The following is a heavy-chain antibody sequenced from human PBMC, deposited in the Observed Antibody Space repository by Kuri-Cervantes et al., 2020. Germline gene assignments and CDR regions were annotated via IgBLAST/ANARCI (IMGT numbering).Heavy chain of an antibody. V-gene: IGHV4-4*02. Sequence: SETLSLTCAVFGDSISSGNWWSWVRQSPEKGLEWIGEINHSGSTNYNPSLKSRVTISVDTSKNQFSLKLSSVTAADTAVYSCARGRSSSRHHYYYYMDVWGKGTSVTVSS. CDR1: GDSISSGNW. CDR2: INHSGST. D-gene: IGHD6-13*01. CDR3: ARGRSSSRHHYYYYMDV. J-gene: IGHJ6*03.